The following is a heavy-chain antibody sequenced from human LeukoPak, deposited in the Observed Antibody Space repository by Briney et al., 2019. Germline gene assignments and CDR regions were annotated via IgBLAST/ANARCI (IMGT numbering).Heavy chain of an antibody. D-gene: IGHD1-1*01. CDR2: IFNSENT. J-gene: IGHJ4*02. Sequence: SETLSLTCSVSGGSISGYYWSWIRQPAGKELEWIGRIFNSENTNYNPSLKSRITMSVDKSKNQFSLKLSSVTAADTAVYYCARAGPTGGFDYWGQGTLVTVSS. CDR3: ARAGPTGGFDY. V-gene: IGHV4-4*07. CDR1: GGSISGYY.